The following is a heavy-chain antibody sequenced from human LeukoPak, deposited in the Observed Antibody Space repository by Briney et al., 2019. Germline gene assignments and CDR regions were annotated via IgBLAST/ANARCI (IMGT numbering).Heavy chain of an antibody. V-gene: IGHV4-34*01. CDR3: ARGRGT. J-gene: IGHJ5*02. CDR1: GESLSDYY. Sequence: SDPLSLTCAVYGESLSDYYWNWFRQPPGKGLEWIAEINPSGNTRYNPSLKSRVTISVDTSKNHFSLRLTSVTAADTAMYYCARGRGTWGQGTLVTVSS. D-gene: IGHD3-10*01. CDR2: INPSGNT.